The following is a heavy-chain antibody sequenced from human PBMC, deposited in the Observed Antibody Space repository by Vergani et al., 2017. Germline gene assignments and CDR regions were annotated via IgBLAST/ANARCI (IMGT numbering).Heavy chain of an antibody. V-gene: IGHV3-23*04. D-gene: IGHD2-2*01. CDR2: ISVSGGST. J-gene: IGHJ4*02. Sequence: ELQLVESGGGLVKPGGSLRLSCAASGFTFSSYAMSWVRRPPGKGLGWVSAISVSGGSTYYADSVKGRFTISRDNSKNPLYLQMNSLRAEDTAVYYCAKDVQLRHTSHRDYWGQGTLVTVSS. CDR3: AKDVQLRHTSHRDY. CDR1: GFTFSSYA.